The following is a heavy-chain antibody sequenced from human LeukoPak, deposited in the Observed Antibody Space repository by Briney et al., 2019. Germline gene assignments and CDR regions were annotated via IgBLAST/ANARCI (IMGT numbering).Heavy chain of an antibody. CDR1: GYTFTSYD. D-gene: IGHD2-2*01. CDR2: MNPNSGNT. V-gene: IGHV1-8*01. J-gene: IGHJ6*03. Sequence: ASVKVSCKASGYTFTSYDINWGRQATGQGLEWMGWMNPNSGNTGYAQKFQGRVTMTRNTSISTAYMELSSLTSEDTAVYFCARKGPANYYYYYMDVWGKGTTVTVSS. CDR3: ARKGPANYYYYYMDV.